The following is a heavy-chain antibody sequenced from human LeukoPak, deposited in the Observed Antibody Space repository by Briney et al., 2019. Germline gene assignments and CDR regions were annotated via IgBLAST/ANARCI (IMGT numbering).Heavy chain of an antibody. CDR1: GFTFSNYE. CDR2: ISSSGSTI. Sequence: PGGSLRLSCAASGFTFSNYEMNWVRQAPGKGLEWVSYISSSGSTIYYADSVKGRFTISRDNAKTSLYRHMKGLRAEDPAVYYCASVGRRAGDYWGQGTLVTVSS. V-gene: IGHV3-48*03. CDR3: ASVGRRAGDY. J-gene: IGHJ4*02.